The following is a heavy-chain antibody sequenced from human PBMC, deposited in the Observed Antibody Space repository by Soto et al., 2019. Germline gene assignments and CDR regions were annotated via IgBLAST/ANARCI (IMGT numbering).Heavy chain of an antibody. CDR1: GFTFSSYA. CDR3: AKDPTVGGRWSFDL. J-gene: IGHJ2*01. CDR2: ISGSGGST. D-gene: IGHD1-26*01. Sequence: EVQLLESGGGLVQPGGSLRLSCAASGFTFSSYAMSWVRQAPGKGLEWVSAISGSGGSTYYADSVKGRFTISRDNSKNTLYLQMSRLGAEDTAVYYCAKDPTVGGRWSFDLWGRGTLVTVSS. V-gene: IGHV3-23*01.